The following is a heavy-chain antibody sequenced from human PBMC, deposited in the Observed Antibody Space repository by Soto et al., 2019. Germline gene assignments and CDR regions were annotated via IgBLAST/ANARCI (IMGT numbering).Heavy chain of an antibody. V-gene: IGHV1-18*01. D-gene: IGHD6-19*01. CDR2: ISAYNGNT. CDR3: ARESFPGIAVAGKSYYYGMDV. CDR1: GYTFTSYG. J-gene: IGHJ6*02. Sequence: ASVKVSCKASGYTFTSYGISWVRQAPGQGLEWMGWISAYNGNTNYAQKLQGRVTMTTDTSTSTAYMELRSLRSDDTAVYYCARESFPGIAVAGKSYYYGMDVWGQGTTVTVS.